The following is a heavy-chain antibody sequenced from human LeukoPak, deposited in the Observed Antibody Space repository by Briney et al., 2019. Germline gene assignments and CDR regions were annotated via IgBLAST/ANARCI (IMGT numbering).Heavy chain of an antibody. CDR3: ARVLLTRSNLYDILTGYYLKDYYYYYMDV. Sequence: GASVKVSCKASGYTFTGYYMHWVRQAPGQGLEWMGWINPNSGGTNYAQKFQGRVTMTTDTSTSTAYMELRSLRSDDTAVYYCARVLLTRSNLYDILTGYYLKDYYYYYMDVWGKGTTVTVSS. D-gene: IGHD3-9*01. CDR2: INPNSGGT. V-gene: IGHV1-2*02. J-gene: IGHJ6*03. CDR1: GYTFTGYY.